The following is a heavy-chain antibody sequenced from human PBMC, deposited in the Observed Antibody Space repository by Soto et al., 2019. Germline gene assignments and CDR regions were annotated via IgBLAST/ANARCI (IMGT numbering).Heavy chain of an antibody. CDR1: GYTFTTYS. V-gene: IGHV1-18*04. Sequence: GASVKVSCKASGYTFTTYSISWVRQAPGQGLEWMGWISTYNGDTNYAQKLQGRVTMITDTSTSTAYMELRSLRSDDTAVYYCARGGGDSTSSRYYYYGMDVWGQGTTVTVPS. D-gene: IGHD6-6*01. CDR2: ISTYNGDT. J-gene: IGHJ6*02. CDR3: ARGGGDSTSSRYYYYGMDV.